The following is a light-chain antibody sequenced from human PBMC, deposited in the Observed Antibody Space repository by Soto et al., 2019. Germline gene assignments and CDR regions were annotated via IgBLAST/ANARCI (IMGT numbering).Light chain of an antibody. CDR1: QSVSSSY. CDR3: QQYGSSPGT. J-gene: IGKJ4*01. V-gene: IGKV3-20*01. CDR2: GAS. Sequence: EIVLTHSPGTLSLSPGERATLSCRASQSVSSSYLAWYQQKPGQAPRLLIYGASSRATGIPDRFSGSGSGTDFTLTISRLEPEDFAVYYCQQYGSSPGTFGGGTKVDIK.